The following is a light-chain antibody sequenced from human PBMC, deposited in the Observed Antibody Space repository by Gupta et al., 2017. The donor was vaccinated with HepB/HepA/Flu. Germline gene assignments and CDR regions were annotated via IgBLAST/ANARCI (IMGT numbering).Light chain of an antibody. CDR1: SSNIGNNY. CDR3: AAWDDSLSAWV. Sequence: QSVLTQPSSAAGTPGQRVTISCSVSSSNIGNNYVYWYRQLPGTAPKVLIYRHNQRPSGVPDRFSGSKSGTSASLSISGLRSEDEADYYCAAWDDSLSAWVFGGGTKLTVL. V-gene: IGLV1-47*01. J-gene: IGLJ3*02. CDR2: RHN.